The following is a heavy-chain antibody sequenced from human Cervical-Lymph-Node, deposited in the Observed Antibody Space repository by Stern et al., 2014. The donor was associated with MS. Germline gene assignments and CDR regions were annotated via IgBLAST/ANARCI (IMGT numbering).Heavy chain of an antibody. D-gene: IGHD1-26*01. CDR3: AKDEYPWPSGAHFDY. V-gene: IGHV3-23*04. CDR1: GFTFSSYA. J-gene: IGHJ4*02. Sequence: EMQLVESGGGLVQPGGSLRLSCAASGFTFSSYAMSWVRQAPGKGLEWVSAISGSGGSTYYAGSVKGRFTISRDNSKNTLYLQMNSLRAEDTAVYYCAKDEYPWPSGAHFDYWGQGTLVTVSS. CDR2: ISGSGGST.